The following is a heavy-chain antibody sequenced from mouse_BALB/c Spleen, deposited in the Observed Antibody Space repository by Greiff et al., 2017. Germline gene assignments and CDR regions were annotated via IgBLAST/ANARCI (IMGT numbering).Heavy chain of an antibody. CDR2: IYPRNVNT. J-gene: IGHJ2*01. D-gene: IGHD1-1*01. CDR1: GYTFTSYY. Sequence: VQLQESGPELVKPGASVRISCKASGYTFTSYYIHWVKQRPGQGLEWIGWIYPRNVNTKYNEKFKGKATLTVDKSSSTAYMHLNSLTSEDSAVYYCARRGDYYGSSSFDYWGQGTTLTVSS. CDR3: ARRGDYYGSSSFDY. V-gene: IGHV1S56*01.